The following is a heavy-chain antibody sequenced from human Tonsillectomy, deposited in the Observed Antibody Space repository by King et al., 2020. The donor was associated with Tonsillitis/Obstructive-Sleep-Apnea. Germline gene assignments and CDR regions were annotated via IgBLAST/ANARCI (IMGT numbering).Heavy chain of an antibody. CDR1: GFTFSSYA. CDR2: ISGSGGST. D-gene: IGHD2-2*01. CDR3: AKEGAGIVVPAAMPYLYFYL. Sequence: VQLVESGGGLVQPGGSLSLSCATSGFTFSSYAMNWVRQAPGKGLEWVSSISGSGGSTYYADSVKGRFTISRDKSKNTLYLQMNSLRAEATAIYYGAKEGAGIVVPAAMPYLYFYLWGRGTLVIVSS. J-gene: IGHJ2*01. V-gene: IGHV3-23*04.